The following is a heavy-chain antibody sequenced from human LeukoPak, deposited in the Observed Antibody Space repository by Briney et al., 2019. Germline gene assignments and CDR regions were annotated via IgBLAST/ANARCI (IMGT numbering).Heavy chain of an antibody. Sequence: PSETLSLTCAVYGGSFSGYYWSWIRQPPGKGLEWIGRIHTTGSTSYNPSLKNRVTMSVDKSKKHFSLRLSPVTAADTAMYYCARDGAYYEFDYWGQGTLVTVSS. CDR1: GGSFSGYY. D-gene: IGHD3-22*01. CDR3: ARDGAYYEFDY. CDR2: IHTTGST. V-gene: IGHV4-4*07. J-gene: IGHJ4*02.